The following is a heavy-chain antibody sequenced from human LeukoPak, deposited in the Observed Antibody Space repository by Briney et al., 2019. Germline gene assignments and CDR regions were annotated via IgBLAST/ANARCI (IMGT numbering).Heavy chain of an antibody. V-gene: IGHV1-3*01. J-gene: IGHJ6*02. Sequence: ASVKVSCKASGYTFTSYAMHWVRQAPGQSLEWMGWINAGNGNTKYSQKFQGRVTITRDTSASTAYMELSSLRSEDTAVYYCARLATTPYSYYYGMDVWGQGTTVTVSS. CDR2: INAGNGNT. CDR1: GYTFTSYA. CDR3: ARLATTPYSYYYGMDV. D-gene: IGHD5-12*01.